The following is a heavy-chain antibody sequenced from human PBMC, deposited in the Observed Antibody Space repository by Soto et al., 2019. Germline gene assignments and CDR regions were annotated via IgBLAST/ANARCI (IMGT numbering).Heavy chain of an antibody. V-gene: IGHV4-4*02. CDR1: GTSISSTFW. D-gene: IGHD2-15*01. CDR3: ATLPPRIVVVSTEIPT. J-gene: IGHJ4*02. Sequence: QVQLRESGPGMVRPSGTLSLACAVSGTSISSTFWWSWVRQSPGKGLEWIGEVYRSGGTKYNPSLKSRVTISVDKANNQFSLELRSVTAADTAVYYCATLPPRIVVVSTEIPTWGRGTLVTVSS. CDR2: VYRSGGT.